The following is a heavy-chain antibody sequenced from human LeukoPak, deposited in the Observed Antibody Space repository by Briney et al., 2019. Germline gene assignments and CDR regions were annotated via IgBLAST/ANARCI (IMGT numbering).Heavy chain of an antibody. V-gene: IGHV3-21*04. CDR1: GFTFSSYS. CDR3: AKNRGAGSHYYYHMNV. D-gene: IGHD1-26*01. J-gene: IGHJ6*03. Sequence: GGSLRLSCAASGFTFSSYSMNWVRQAPGKGLEWVSSISSSSSYIYYADSVKGRFTISRDTSKNTLYLQLNSLRVEDTAVYYCAKNRGAGSHYYYHMNVWGKGTTVTVSS. CDR2: ISSSSSYI.